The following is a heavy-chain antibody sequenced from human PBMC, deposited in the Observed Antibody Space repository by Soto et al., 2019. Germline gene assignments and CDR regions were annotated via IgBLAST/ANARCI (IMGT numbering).Heavy chain of an antibody. J-gene: IGHJ4*02. CDR1: GFTFSSYA. CDR2: ISGSGGST. Sequence: GGSLRLSCAASGFTFSSYAMSWVRQAPGKGLEWVSAISGSGGSTYYAGSVKGRFTISRDNSKNTLYLQMNSLRAEDTAVYYCAKDHRGSGSYYFDYWGQGTLVTVSS. D-gene: IGHD1-26*01. V-gene: IGHV3-23*01. CDR3: AKDHRGSGSYYFDY.